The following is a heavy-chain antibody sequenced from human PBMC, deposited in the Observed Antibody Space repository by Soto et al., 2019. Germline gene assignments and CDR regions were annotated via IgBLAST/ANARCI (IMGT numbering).Heavy chain of an antibody. V-gene: IGHV4-30-2*01. J-gene: IGHJ6*02. D-gene: IGHD4-17*01. CDR1: GDSISSGDYY. CDR2: IYHSGST. Sequence: SETLSLTCTVSGDSISSGDYYWSWIRQPPGKGLEWIGYIYHSGSTYYNPSLKSRVTISVDRSKNQFSLKLSSVTAADTAVYYCARAHYGDYGYGMDVWGQGTTVTVSS. CDR3: ARAHYGDYGYGMDV.